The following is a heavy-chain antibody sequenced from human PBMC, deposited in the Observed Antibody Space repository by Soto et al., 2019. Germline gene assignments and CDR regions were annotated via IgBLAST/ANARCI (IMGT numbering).Heavy chain of an antibody. V-gene: IGHV4-31*03. Sequence: PSETLSLTCTVSGGSISSGVYYWSWIRHHPGKGLEWIGYIYYSGSTYYNPSLKSRVTISVDTSKNQFSLKLSSVTAADTAVYYCARDPNVLSGVRALGGMAVWRQGTTVTPSS. CDR1: GGSISSGVYY. CDR3: ARDPNVLSGVRALGGMAV. D-gene: IGHD3-10*01. CDR2: IYYSGST. J-gene: IGHJ6*02.